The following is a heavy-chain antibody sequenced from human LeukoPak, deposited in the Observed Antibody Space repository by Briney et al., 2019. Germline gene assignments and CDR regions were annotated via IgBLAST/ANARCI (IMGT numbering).Heavy chain of an antibody. V-gene: IGHV3-30*18. CDR1: GFTFSSYG. J-gene: IGHJ6*02. CDR2: ISYDGSNK. Sequence: GRSLRLSCAASGFTFSSYGMHWVRQAPGKGLEWVAVISYDGSNKYYADFVKGRFTISRGNSKNTLYLQMNSLRAEDTAVYYCAKDGYYDYVWGSFGSYYYYGMDVWGQGTTVTVSS. D-gene: IGHD3-16*01. CDR3: AKDGYYDYVWGSFGSYYYYGMDV.